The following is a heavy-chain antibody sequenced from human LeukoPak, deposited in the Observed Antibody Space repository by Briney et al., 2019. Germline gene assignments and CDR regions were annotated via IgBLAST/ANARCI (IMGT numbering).Heavy chain of an antibody. CDR3: ARDLYTIYGDYPDFDY. J-gene: IGHJ4*02. D-gene: IGHD4-17*01. Sequence: GGSLRLSCAAPGFTFSSYAMHWVRQAPGKGLEWVAVISYDGSNKYYADSVKGRFTISRDNSKNTLYLQMNSLRAEDTAVYYCARDLYTIYGDYPDFDYWGQGTLVTVSS. CDR2: ISYDGSNK. V-gene: IGHV3-30-3*01. CDR1: GFTFSSYA.